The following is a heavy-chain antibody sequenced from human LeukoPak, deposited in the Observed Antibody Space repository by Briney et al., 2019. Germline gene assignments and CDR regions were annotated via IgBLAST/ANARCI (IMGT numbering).Heavy chain of an antibody. J-gene: IGHJ4*02. Sequence: SVKVSCKASGGTFSSYAISWVRQAPGQGLEWMGGIIPIFGTANYAQKFQGRVTITADESTSTAYMELSSLRSEDTAVYYCARGPGSSGGYYVGDFWGQGTLVTVSS. CDR3: ARGPGSSGGYYVGDF. CDR1: GGTFSSYA. V-gene: IGHV1-69*13. CDR2: IIPIFGTA. D-gene: IGHD1-26*01.